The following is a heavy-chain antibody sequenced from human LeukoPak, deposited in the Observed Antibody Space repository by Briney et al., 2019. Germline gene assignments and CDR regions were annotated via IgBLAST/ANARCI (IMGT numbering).Heavy chain of an antibody. Sequence: GGSLRLSCAASGFTFTRFNMNWVRQAPGKGLEWVSSITTSGTYIYYADSVKGRFTISRDNSKNTLYLQMNSLRAEDTAVYYCAKDDLVGYCSSTSCYAGEGYWGQGTLVTVSS. CDR3: AKDDLVGYCSSTSCYAGEGY. J-gene: IGHJ4*02. D-gene: IGHD2-2*01. CDR1: GFTFTRFN. V-gene: IGHV3-21*04. CDR2: ITTSGTYI.